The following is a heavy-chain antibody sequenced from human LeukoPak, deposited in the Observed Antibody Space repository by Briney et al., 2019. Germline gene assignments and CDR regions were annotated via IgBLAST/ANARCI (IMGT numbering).Heavy chain of an antibody. D-gene: IGHD1-20*01. CDR2: INPNNGGA. CDR1: GYTFTANY. CDR3: ASFDNWNDEGTNWYDP. J-gene: IGHJ5*02. V-gene: IGHV1-2*02. Sequence: ASVKVSCKASGYTFTANYIHWVRPAPGQGLAWMGWINPNNGGAKCAQKFQGRVTMTRDTSISTAYVELSRLRSDDTAAYYCASFDNWNDEGTNWYDPWGQGTLVTVSS.